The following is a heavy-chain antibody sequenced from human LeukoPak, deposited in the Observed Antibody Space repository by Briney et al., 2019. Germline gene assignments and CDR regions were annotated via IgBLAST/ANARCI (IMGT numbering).Heavy chain of an antibody. J-gene: IGHJ3*02. Sequence: SETLSLTCTVSGGSISSYYWSWIRQPPGKGLEWIGYFYYSGSTNYNPSLKSRVTISLDTSKNQFSLKLNSVTAADTAVYYCARITPRPWGAFDIRGQGTMVTVSS. V-gene: IGHV4-59*01. CDR1: GGSISSYY. CDR2: FYYSGST. CDR3: ARITPRPWGAFDI. D-gene: IGHD1-26*01.